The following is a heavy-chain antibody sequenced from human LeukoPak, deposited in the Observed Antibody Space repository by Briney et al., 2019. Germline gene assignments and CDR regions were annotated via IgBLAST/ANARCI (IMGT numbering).Heavy chain of an antibody. V-gene: IGHV3-23*01. CDR1: GFTLSSYA. CDR3: ARGGKGFDY. CDR2: ISGSGGST. J-gene: IGHJ4*02. Sequence: GGSLRLSCAASGFTLSSYAMSWVRQAPGKGLEWVSGISGSGGSTYHADSVKGRFTISRDNSKNTLYLQMIRLRAEDTAVYYCARGGKGFDYWGQGTLVTVSS.